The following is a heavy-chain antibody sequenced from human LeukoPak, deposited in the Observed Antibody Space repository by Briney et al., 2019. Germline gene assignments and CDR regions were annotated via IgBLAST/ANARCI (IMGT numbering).Heavy chain of an antibody. CDR3: ARVVFPSRVSDY. CDR2: IKQDGSEK. J-gene: IGHJ4*02. D-gene: IGHD2-21*01. CDR1: GFTFSSYW. V-gene: IGHV3-7*01. Sequence: GXSLRLSCAASGFTFSSYWMSWVRQAAGKGLEGVANIKQDGSEKYYVDSVKGGFTISKDNAKNSLYLQMNSLRVEDTAVYYCARVVFPSRVSDYWGQGTLVTVSS.